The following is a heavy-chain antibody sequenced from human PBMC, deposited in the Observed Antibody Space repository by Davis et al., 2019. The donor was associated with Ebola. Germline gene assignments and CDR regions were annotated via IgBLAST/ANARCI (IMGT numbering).Heavy chain of an antibody. J-gene: IGHJ6*02. CDR3: ARAMTTVTHYYGMDV. CDR1: GFTFSSYA. D-gene: IGHD4-17*01. V-gene: IGHV3-64*04. CDR2: ISSNGGST. Sequence: GESLKIPCSASGFTFSSYAMHWVRQAPGKGLEYVSAISSNGGSTYYADSVKGRFTISRDNSKNTLYLQMNSLRAEDTAVYYCARAMTTVTHYYGMDVWGQGTTVTVSS.